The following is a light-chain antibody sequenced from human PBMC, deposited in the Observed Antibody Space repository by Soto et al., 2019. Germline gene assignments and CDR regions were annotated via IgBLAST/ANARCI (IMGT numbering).Light chain of an antibody. V-gene: IGKV1-5*03. CDR2: KAS. CDR1: QSISSW. J-gene: IGKJ1*01. Sequence: DIQMTHSPSTLSASVGDRVTITCRASQSISSWLAWYQQKPGKAPKLLIYKASSLESGVPSRFSGSGSGTEFTLTISSLQPDDFATYYCQQYNSYVTFGQGTKVEIK. CDR3: QQYNSYVT.